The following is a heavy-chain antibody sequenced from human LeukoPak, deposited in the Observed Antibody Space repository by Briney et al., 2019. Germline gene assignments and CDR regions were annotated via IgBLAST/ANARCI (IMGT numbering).Heavy chain of an antibody. CDR1: GGSFSGYY. CDR3: ARGSRDP. Sequence: SETLSLTCAVYGGSFSGYYWSWIRQPPGKGLEWIGEINHSGSTNYNPSLKGRVTISVDTSKNQFSLKLSSVTAADTAVYYCARGSRDPWGQGTLVTVSS. J-gene: IGHJ5*02. V-gene: IGHV4-34*01. D-gene: IGHD6-13*01. CDR2: INHSGST.